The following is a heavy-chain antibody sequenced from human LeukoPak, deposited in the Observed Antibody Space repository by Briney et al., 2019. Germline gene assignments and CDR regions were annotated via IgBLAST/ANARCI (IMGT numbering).Heavy chain of an antibody. J-gene: IGHJ4*02. Sequence: GGSLRLSCAASGFTFNTYTMNWVRQAPGKGLEWVSYISGSSGIIDYADSVRGRFTISRDNAKNSLYLQMNSLRAEDTAVYYCARGDDYGDYWGQGTLVTVSS. CDR2: ISGSSGII. V-gene: IGHV3-48*04. CDR3: ARGDDYGDY. D-gene: IGHD5-24*01. CDR1: GFTFNTYT.